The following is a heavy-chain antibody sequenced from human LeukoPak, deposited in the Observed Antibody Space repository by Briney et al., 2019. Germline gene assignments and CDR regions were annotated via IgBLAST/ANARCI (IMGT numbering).Heavy chain of an antibody. CDR1: GGSFTSFY. CDR2: FFSSGTSSGTT. CDR3: ARYSGIYGHDN. D-gene: IGHD3-10*01. Sequence: SETLSLTCTVSGGSFTSFYWSWVRQPTGKGLEWIGHFFSSGTSSGTTKYNPSFESRATISVDKSKNQFSLRLTSVTAADTAVYYCARYSGIYGHDNWGQGTLVTVSS. V-gene: IGHV4-4*07. J-gene: IGHJ4*02.